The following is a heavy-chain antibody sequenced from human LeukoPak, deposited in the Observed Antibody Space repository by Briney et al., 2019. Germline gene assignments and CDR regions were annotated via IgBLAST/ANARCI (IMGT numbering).Heavy chain of an antibody. CDR1: GFTFSNAW. CDR2: INHSGST. Sequence: GSLRLSCAASGFTFSNAWMSWIRQPPGKGLEWIGEINHSGSTNYNPSLKSRVTISVDTSKNQFSLKLSSVTAADTAVYYCARSRRSGYDYVWGSYRPYYFDYWGQGTLVTVSS. J-gene: IGHJ4*02. D-gene: IGHD3-16*02. CDR3: ARSRRSGYDYVWGSYRPYYFDY. V-gene: IGHV4-34*01.